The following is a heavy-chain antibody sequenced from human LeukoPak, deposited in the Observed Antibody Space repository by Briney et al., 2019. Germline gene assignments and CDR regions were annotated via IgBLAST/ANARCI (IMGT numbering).Heavy chain of an antibody. J-gene: IGHJ4*02. D-gene: IGHD3-10*01. V-gene: IGHV4-59*01. CDR1: GGSISSYY. CDR2: IYYSGST. Sequence: SETLSLTCTVSGGSISSYYWSWIRQPPGKGPEWIGYIYYSGSTNYNPSLKSRVTISVDTSKNQFSLKLSSVTAADTAVYYCASSGAPSYYYGSGSYYSFDYWGQGTLVTVS. CDR3: ASSGAPSYYYGSGSYYSFDY.